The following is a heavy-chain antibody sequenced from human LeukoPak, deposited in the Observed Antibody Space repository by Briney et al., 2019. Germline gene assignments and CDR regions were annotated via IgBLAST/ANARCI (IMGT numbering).Heavy chain of an antibody. V-gene: IGHV1-18*01. D-gene: IGHD6-19*01. CDR1: GYTFTSYG. Sequence: ASVKVSCTASGYTFTSYGISWVRQAPGQGLEWMGWVSAYNGNTNYAQKLQGRVTMTTDTSTSTAYMELRSLRSDDTAVYYCARVQGWIAVAGLQYFDYWGQGTLVTVSS. CDR3: ARVQGWIAVAGLQYFDY. CDR2: VSAYNGNT. J-gene: IGHJ4*02.